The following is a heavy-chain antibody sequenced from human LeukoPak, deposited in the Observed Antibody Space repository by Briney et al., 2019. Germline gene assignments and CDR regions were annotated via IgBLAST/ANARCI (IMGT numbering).Heavy chain of an antibody. V-gene: IGHV4-59*12. CDR3: ARAPKLRTDYYYYGMDV. D-gene: IGHD3-16*01. Sequence: TPSETLSLTCTVSGGSISSYYWSWIRQPPGKGLEWIGYIYYSGSTNYNPSLKSRVTISVDTSKNQFSLKLSSVTAADTAVYYCARAPKLRTDYYYYGMDVWGQGTTVTVSS. J-gene: IGHJ6*02. CDR1: GGSISSYY. CDR2: IYYSGST.